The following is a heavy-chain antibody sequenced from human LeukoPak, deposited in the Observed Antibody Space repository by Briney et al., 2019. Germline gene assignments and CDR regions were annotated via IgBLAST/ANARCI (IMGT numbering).Heavy chain of an antibody. CDR2: INRSGST. J-gene: IGHJ6*04. D-gene: IGHD3-10*01. Sequence: SETLSLTCAVYGGSFSGYYWSWIRQPPGKGLEWIGEINRSGSTNYNPSLKSRVTISVDTSKNQFSLKLSSVTAADTAVYYCASTLAYYYGSGSYYGMDVWGKGTTVTVSS. CDR1: GGSFSGYY. CDR3: ASTLAYYYGSGSYYGMDV. V-gene: IGHV4-34*01.